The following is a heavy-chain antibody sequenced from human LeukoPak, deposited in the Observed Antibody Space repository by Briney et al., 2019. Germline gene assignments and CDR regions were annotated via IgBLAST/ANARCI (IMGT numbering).Heavy chain of an antibody. CDR2: IKPDGGDN. CDR1: GFTFTNYW. D-gene: IGHD3-10*01. CDR3: ARTPPRTPLLLWFGESLHMDV. J-gene: IGHJ6*03. V-gene: IGHV3-7*01. Sequence: PGGSLRLSCVVSGFTFTNYWMGWVRQAPGKGLEWVGNIKPDGGDNYYMDSMKGRFTISRDNSENSLHLHMNSLRAEDTAVYYCARTPPRTPLLLWFGESLHMDVWGKGTTVTVSS.